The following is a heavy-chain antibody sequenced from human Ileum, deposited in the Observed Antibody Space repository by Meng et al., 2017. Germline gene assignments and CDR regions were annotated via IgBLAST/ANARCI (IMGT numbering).Heavy chain of an antibody. CDR2: VKSDGGST. V-gene: IGHV3-74*01. Sequence: GGSLRLSCVASGFTLSNYWMYWVRQTPGKGRVWVSSVKSDGGSTNYADSVKGRFTVSRDNAKNTLYLQMNSLRAEDTAVYYCARGARGAPHDIWGQGTMVTVSS. CDR3: ARGARGAPHDI. J-gene: IGHJ3*02. D-gene: IGHD3-10*01. CDR1: GFTLSNYW.